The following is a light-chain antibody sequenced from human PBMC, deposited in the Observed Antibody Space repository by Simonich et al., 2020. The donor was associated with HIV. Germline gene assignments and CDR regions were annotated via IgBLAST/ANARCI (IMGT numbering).Light chain of an antibody. CDR3: GADHGSGSNFVVI. CDR2: VGTGGIVG. J-gene: IGLJ2*01. CDR1: SGYSNCK. V-gene: IGLV9-49*01. Sequence: QPVLTQPPSASASLGASVTLTCTLSSGYSNCKVDWYQQGPGKGPRFVMRVGTGGIVGSKGDGIPDRFSVLGSGLNRYLTIKNIQEEDESDYHCGADHGSGSNFVVIFGGGTKLTVL.